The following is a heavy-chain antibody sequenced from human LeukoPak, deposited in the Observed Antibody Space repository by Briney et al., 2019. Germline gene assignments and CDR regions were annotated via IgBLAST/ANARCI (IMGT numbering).Heavy chain of an antibody. CDR2: LYSGGSK. CDR1: GFTVSSDY. V-gene: IGHV3-66*01. CDR3: ARDLETDISDAFDI. Sequence: SGGSLRLSCAASGFTVSSDYMSWVRQAPGKGLEWVSVLYSGGSKYYADSVKGRFTISRDNSKNTLYLQMNSLRAEDTAVYYCARDLETDISDAFDIWGQGTVVTVSS. J-gene: IGHJ3*02. D-gene: IGHD3-9*01.